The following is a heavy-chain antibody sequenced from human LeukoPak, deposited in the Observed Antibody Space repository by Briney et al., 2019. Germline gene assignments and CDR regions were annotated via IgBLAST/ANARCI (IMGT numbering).Heavy chain of an antibody. CDR1: GGSISSSSYY. CDR2: IYYSGST. D-gene: IGHD3-22*01. J-gene: IGHJ6*02. CDR3: ARGRGSSGYYYGYYYGMDV. V-gene: IGHV4-39*07. Sequence: SETLSLTCTVSGGSISSSSYYWGWIRQPPGKGLECIGSIYYSGSTYYNPSLKSRVTISVDTSKNQFSLKLSSVTAADTAVYYCARGRGSSGYYYGYYYGMDVWGQGTTVTVSS.